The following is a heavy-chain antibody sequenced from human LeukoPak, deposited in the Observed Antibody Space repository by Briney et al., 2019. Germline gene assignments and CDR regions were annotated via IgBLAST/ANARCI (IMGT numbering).Heavy chain of an antibody. CDR2: ISSSSSYI. J-gene: IGHJ4*02. Sequence: PGGSLRLSCAASGFTFSSYSMTWVRQAPGKGLEWVSSISSSSSYIYYADSVKGRFTISRDNAKNSLYLQMNSLRAEDTAVYYCAREHYVWGSYRSSVCFDYWGQGTLVTVSS. D-gene: IGHD3-16*02. CDR3: AREHYVWGSYRSSVCFDY. CDR1: GFTFSSYS. V-gene: IGHV3-21*01.